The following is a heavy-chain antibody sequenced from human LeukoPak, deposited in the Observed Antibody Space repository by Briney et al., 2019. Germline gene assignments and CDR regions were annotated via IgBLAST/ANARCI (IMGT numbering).Heavy chain of an antibody. CDR3: ARGGCSGYDPLDY. J-gene: IGHJ4*02. CDR2: IYYSGST. V-gene: IGHV4-59*01. D-gene: IGHD5-12*01. CDR1: GGSISSYY. Sequence: SETLSLTCTVSGGSISSYYWSWIRQPPGKGLEWIGYIYYSGSTNYNPSLKSRVTISVDTSKNQFSLKLTSVTAADTAVYYCARGGCSGYDPLDYWGQGTLVTVSS.